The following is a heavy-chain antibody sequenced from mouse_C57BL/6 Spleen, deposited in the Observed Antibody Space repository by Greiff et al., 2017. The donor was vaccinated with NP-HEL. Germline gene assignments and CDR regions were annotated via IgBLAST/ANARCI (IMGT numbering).Heavy chain of an antibody. CDR3: ARSGSSYAFYFDV. CDR1: GYSITSGYY. V-gene: IGHV3-6*01. D-gene: IGHD1-1*01. CDR2: ISYDGSN. Sequence: VQLKESGPGLVKPSQSLSLTCSVTGYSITSGYYWNWIRQFPGNKLEWMGYISYDGSNNYNPSLKNRISITRDTSKNQFFLKLNSVTTEDTATYYCARSGSSYAFYFDVWGTGTTVTVSS. J-gene: IGHJ1*03.